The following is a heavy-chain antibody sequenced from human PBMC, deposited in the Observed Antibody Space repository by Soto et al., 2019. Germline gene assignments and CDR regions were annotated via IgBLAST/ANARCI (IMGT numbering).Heavy chain of an antibody. J-gene: IGHJ6*02. CDR1: GGSISSYY. D-gene: IGHD3-16*01. Sequence: SETLSLTCTVSGGSISSYYFSWIRQAAGKGLEWIGRIDTSGTTNYNPSLRSRVTMSVDASKNQFSLNLSSVTDADTAVYFCARGPRGYVYYHGMDVWGQGTTVTVSS. CDR3: ARGPRGYVYYHGMDV. CDR2: IDTSGTT. V-gene: IGHV4-4*07.